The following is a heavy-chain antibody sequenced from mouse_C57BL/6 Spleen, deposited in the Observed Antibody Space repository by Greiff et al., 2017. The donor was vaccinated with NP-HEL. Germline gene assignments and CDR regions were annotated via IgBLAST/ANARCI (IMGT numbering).Heavy chain of an antibody. Sequence: VQLQQPGAELVRPGSSVKLSCKASGYTFTSYWMDWVKQRPGQGLEWIGNIYPSDSETHYNQKFKDKATLTVDKSSSTAYMQLSSLTSEDSAVYYCARTSLRYFDYWGQGTTLTVSS. D-gene: IGHD1-1*01. CDR1: GYTFTSYW. CDR2: IYPSDSET. J-gene: IGHJ2*01. V-gene: IGHV1-61*01. CDR3: ARTSLRYFDY.